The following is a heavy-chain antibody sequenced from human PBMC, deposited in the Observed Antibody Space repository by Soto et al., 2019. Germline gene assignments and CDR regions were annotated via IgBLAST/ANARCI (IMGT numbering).Heavy chain of an antibody. J-gene: IGHJ1*01. CDR1: GYNWIGYR. CDR3: ARREGTGWGY. D-gene: IGHD6-19*01. CDR2: IYPGDSET. V-gene: IGHV5-51*01. Sequence: PVESMRISRMGTGYNWIGYRSGWVRQLPGKGLEWMGVIYPGDSETIYSPSFRGQVIISADKSIRTAYLQWSSLKASDTGMYYCARREGTGWGYWGQGT.